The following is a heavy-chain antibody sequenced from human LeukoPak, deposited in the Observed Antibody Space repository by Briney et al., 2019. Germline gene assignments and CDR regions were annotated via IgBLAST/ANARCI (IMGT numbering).Heavy chain of an antibody. D-gene: IGHD5-18*01. CDR1: GGSFSGYY. CDR2: INHSGST. J-gene: IGHJ6*03. V-gene: IGHV4-34*01. Sequence: SETLSLTCAVYGGSFSGYYWSWIRQPPGKGLEWIGEINHSGSTNYNPSLKSRVTISVDTSKNQFSLKLSSVTAADTAVYYCARGVGGYSYGYGWYYYYYMDVWGKGTTVTISS. CDR3: ARGVGGYSYGYGWYYYYYMDV.